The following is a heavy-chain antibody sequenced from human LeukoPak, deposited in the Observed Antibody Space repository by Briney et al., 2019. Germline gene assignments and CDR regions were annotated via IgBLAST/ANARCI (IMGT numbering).Heavy chain of an antibody. J-gene: IGHJ6*03. D-gene: IGHD6-13*01. CDR1: GYTFTSYG. Sequence: ASVKVSCKASGYTFTSYGFSWVRQAPGQGLEWMGWISAYNSNTNYAQKLQGRVTMTTDTSTSTAYMELRSLRSGDTAVYYCARSRYYYYYMDVWGKGTTVTVSS. CDR2: ISAYNSNT. V-gene: IGHV1-18*01. CDR3: ARSRYYYYYMDV.